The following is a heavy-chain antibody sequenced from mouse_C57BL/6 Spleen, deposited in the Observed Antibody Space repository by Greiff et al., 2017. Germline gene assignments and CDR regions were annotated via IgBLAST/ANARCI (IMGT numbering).Heavy chain of an antibody. V-gene: IGHV3-6*01. D-gene: IGHD2-3*01. CDR2: ISYDGSN. CDR1: GYSITSGYY. Sequence: EVQLQESGPGLVKPSQSLSLTCSVTGYSITSGYYWNWIRQFPGNKLEWMGYISYDGSNNYNPSLKNRISITRDTSKNQFFLKLNSVTTEDTATYYCAREDGYYVYFDVWGTGTTVTVSS. CDR3: AREDGYYVYFDV. J-gene: IGHJ1*03.